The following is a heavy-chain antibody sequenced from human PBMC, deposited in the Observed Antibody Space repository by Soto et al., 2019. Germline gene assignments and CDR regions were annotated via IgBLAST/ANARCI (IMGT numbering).Heavy chain of an antibody. D-gene: IGHD2-15*01. CDR3: AATPVVMAPDSWFDP. CDR1: GGSISSYY. CDR2: IYYSGST. J-gene: IGHJ5*02. Sequence: QVQLQESGPGLVKPSETLSLTCTVSGGSISSYYWSRIRQPPGKGLEWIGYIYYSGSTNYNPSLKSRVTISVDTSKNQFSLKLSSVTAADTAVYYCAATPVVMAPDSWFDPWGQGTLVTVSS. V-gene: IGHV4-59*08.